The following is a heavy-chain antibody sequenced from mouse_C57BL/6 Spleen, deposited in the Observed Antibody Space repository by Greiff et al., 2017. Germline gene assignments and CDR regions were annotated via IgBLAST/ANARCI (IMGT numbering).Heavy chain of an antibody. Sequence: QVQLQQSGPELVKPGASVKISCKASGYSFTSYYIHWVKQRPGQGLEWIGWIYPGSGNTKYNEKFKGKATLTADTSSSTAYMQLSSLTSEDSAVYYGARGWDDFGYWGQGTTLTVSS. CDR3: ARGWDDFGY. CDR1: GYSFTSYY. CDR2: IYPGSGNT. V-gene: IGHV1-66*01. D-gene: IGHD4-1*01. J-gene: IGHJ2*01.